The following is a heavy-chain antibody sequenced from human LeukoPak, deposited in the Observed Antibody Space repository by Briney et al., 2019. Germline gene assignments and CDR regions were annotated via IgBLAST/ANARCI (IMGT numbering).Heavy chain of an antibody. Sequence: GGSPRLSCAASGFIFSNAWMSWVRQAPGKGLEWVGRIKSKTDGGTTDYAAPVKGRFTISRDDSKNTLYLQMNSLKTEDTAVYYCTTDLSSAAIDVAFDIWGQGTMVTVSS. CDR3: TTDLSSAAIDVAFDI. CDR1: GFIFSNAW. D-gene: IGHD2-2*01. CDR2: IKSKTDGGTT. J-gene: IGHJ3*02. V-gene: IGHV3-15*01.